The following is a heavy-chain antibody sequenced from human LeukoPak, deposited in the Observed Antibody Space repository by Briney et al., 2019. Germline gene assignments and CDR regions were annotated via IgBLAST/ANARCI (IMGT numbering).Heavy chain of an antibody. CDR3: ARHTDIVVVPAALNY. CDR1: GFTFDDYG. D-gene: IGHD2-2*01. CDR2: INWNGGST. J-gene: IGHJ4*02. V-gene: IGHV3-20*04. Sequence: GGSLRISCAASGFTFDDYGMSWVRQGPGKGLEWVSGINWNGGSTGYADSVTGRFTVSRDNAKNSLYLHMHSLRVKDTAFYYCARHTDIVVVPAALNYWGQGTLVTVSS.